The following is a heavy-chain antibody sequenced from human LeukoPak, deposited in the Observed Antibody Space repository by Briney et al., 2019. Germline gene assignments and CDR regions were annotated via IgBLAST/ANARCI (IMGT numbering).Heavy chain of an antibody. CDR2: INGGGSS. V-gene: IGHV3-23*01. D-gene: IGHD5-18*01. CDR1: GFTFNNYA. J-gene: IGHJ4*02. Sequence: GGSLRLSCAASGFTFNNYAMTWVRQAPGKGLEWVSVINGGGSSYYADSVKGRFTVSRDNSKNTLSLQMNSLRDEDTAIYYCAKGQGYNYGDSIDYWGQGTLVTVSS. CDR3: AKGQGYNYGDSIDY.